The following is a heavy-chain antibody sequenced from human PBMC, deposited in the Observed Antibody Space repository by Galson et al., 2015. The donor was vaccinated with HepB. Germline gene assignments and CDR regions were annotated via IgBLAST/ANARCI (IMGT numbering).Heavy chain of an antibody. J-gene: IGHJ4*02. D-gene: IGHD2-15*01. CDR1: RELLRNYW. Sequence: QSGAEVKKPGESLKISCRGSRELLRNYWIGWVRQQPGKGLEWMGIIYPRDSDTRYSPSFQGQITISADDSINTAYLQWSSLKVSDTAIYYCVRQVVEAANFEYWGQGTLVTVSS. CDR2: IYPRDSDT. CDR3: VRQVVEAANFEY. V-gene: IGHV5-51*01.